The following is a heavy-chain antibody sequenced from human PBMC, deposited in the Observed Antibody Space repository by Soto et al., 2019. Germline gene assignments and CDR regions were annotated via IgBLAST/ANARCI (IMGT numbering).Heavy chain of an antibody. J-gene: IGHJ4*02. CDR2: IYYSGST. CDR3: ARLGVLNCSGGSCSPADFDY. CDR1: GGSISSSSYY. D-gene: IGHD2-15*01. V-gene: IGHV4-39*01. Sequence: SETLSLTCTVSGGSISSSSYYWGWIRQPPGKGLEWIGSIYYSGSTYYNPSLKSRVTISVDTSKNQFSLKLSSVTAADTAVYYCARLGVLNCSGGSCSPADFDYWGQGTLVTVSS.